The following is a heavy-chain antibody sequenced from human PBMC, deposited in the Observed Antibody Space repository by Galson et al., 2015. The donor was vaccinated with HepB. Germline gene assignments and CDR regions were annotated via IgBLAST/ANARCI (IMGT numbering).Heavy chain of an antibody. CDR1: GYTFTSYD. CDR3: ARDARRRFLEWLQKSNWFDP. D-gene: IGHD3-3*01. Sequence: SVKVSCKASGYTFTSYDINWVRQATGQGLEWMGWMNPNSGNTGYAQKFQGRVTMTRNTSISTAYMELSSLRSEDTAVYYCARDARRRFLEWLQKSNWFDPWGQGTLVTVSS. J-gene: IGHJ5*02. CDR2: MNPNSGNT. V-gene: IGHV1-8*01.